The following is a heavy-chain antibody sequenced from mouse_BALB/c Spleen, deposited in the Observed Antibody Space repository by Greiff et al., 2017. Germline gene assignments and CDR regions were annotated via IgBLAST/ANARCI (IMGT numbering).Heavy chain of an antibody. D-gene: IGHD1-1*01. CDR1: GYTFTDYW. J-gene: IGHJ2*01. V-gene: IGHV1-69*01. Sequence: QVQLQQPGAELVMPGASVKMSCKASGYTFTDYWMHWVKQRPGQGLEWIGAIDTSDSYTSYNQKFKGKATLTVDESSSTAYMQLSSLTSEDSAVYYCARDTTVVLYYFDYWGQGTTLTVSS. CDR2: IDTSDSYT. CDR3: ARDTTVVLYYFDY.